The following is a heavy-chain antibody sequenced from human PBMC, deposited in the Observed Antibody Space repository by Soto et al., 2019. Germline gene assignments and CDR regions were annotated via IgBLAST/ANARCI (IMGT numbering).Heavy chain of an antibody. Sequence: EVQLLESGGGLVQPGGSLRLSCAASGFTFSTYAMSWVRQAPGKRLECVSAISGSGGSTYYADSVKGRFTISRDNSKNTLYLQMNSLRAEDTAVYYCAKDPRIGIAVAGVFDYWGQGTLVTVSS. CDR3: AKDPRIGIAVAGVFDY. CDR1: GFTFSTYA. D-gene: IGHD6-19*01. CDR2: ISGSGGST. J-gene: IGHJ4*02. V-gene: IGHV3-23*01.